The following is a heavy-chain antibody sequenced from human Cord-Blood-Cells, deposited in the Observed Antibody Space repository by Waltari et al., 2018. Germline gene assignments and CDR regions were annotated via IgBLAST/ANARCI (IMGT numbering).Heavy chain of an antibody. CDR2: IYHSGST. Sequence: QVQLQESGPGLVQPSETLSLTRAVSGYSISSGSSRAWLRQPPGKGLEWIGSIYHSGSTYYNPSLKSRVTISVDTSKNQFSLKLSSVTAADTAVYYCAREWFGELYYFDYWGQGTLVTVSS. CDR1: GYSISSGSS. CDR3: AREWFGELYYFDY. J-gene: IGHJ4*02. D-gene: IGHD3-10*01. V-gene: IGHV4-38-2*02.